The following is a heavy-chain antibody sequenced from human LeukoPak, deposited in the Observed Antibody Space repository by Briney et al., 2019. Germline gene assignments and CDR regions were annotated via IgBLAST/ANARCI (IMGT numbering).Heavy chain of an antibody. Sequence: SVKVSCKASGGTFSSYAISWVRQAPGQGLEWVGGIIPIFGTANYAQKFQGRVTITADESTSTAYMELSSLRSEDTAVYYCARPDEDRGYSYGYNYWGQGTLVTVSS. J-gene: IGHJ4*02. D-gene: IGHD5-18*01. CDR1: GGTFSSYA. CDR2: IIPIFGTA. CDR3: ARPDEDRGYSYGYNY. V-gene: IGHV1-69*13.